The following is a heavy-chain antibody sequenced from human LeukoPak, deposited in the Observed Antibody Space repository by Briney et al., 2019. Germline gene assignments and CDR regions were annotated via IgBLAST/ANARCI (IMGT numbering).Heavy chain of an antibody. CDR3: ARVRSGWYYYYYGMDV. J-gene: IGHJ6*02. D-gene: IGHD6-19*01. CDR1: GGPFSGFY. Sequence: SETLSLTCVVYGGPFSGFYWTWIRQPPGKGLEWIGEINHSRTTNYNPSLKRRVTISVDTSKNQFSLRLTSVTAADTAVYYCARVRSGWYYYYYGMDVWGQGTTVTVSS. CDR2: INHSRTT. V-gene: IGHV4-34*01.